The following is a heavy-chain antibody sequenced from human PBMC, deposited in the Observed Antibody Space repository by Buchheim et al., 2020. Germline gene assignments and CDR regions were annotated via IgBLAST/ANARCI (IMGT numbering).Heavy chain of an antibody. J-gene: IGHJ4*02. CDR2: ISGSGGST. CDR3: AARSDY. Sequence: EVQLLESGGGLVQPGGSLRLSCAASGFTFSNYAMRWVRQAPGKGLEWVSEISGSGGSTYYADSVKGRFTISRDHSKNTLHLQMSSLRAEDTAIYYCAARSDYWGQGTL. CDR1: GFTFSNYA. V-gene: IGHV3-23*01.